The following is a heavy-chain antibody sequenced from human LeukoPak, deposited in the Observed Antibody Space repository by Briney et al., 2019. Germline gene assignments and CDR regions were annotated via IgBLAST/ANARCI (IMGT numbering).Heavy chain of an antibody. Sequence: GGSLRLSCAAYGFTFNSYAMSWVRQAPGKGLEWVSPISGSGGSPYYADSGKGRFTFSRDNSKNTLYLQMNSLRAEDTAVYYCEKCNYYGSGSYYDFDYWGQGTLVTVSS. CDR2: ISGSGGSP. D-gene: IGHD3-10*01. CDR1: GFTFNSYA. J-gene: IGHJ4*02. V-gene: IGHV3-23*01. CDR3: EKCNYYGSGSYYDFDY.